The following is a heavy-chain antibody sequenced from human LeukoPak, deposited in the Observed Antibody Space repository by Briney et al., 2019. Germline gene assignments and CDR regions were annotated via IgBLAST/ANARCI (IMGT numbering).Heavy chain of an antibody. Sequence: PGGSLRLSCAASGFTFTTYNMNWVRQAPGKRLEWVSSISSSSSYIYYADSVKGRFTISRDNAKNSLYLQMNSLRAEDTAVYYCARGDSSAGLDYWGQGTLVTVSS. CDR3: ARGDSSAGLDY. D-gene: IGHD6-6*01. CDR2: ISSSSSYI. J-gene: IGHJ4*02. V-gene: IGHV3-21*01. CDR1: GFTFTTYN.